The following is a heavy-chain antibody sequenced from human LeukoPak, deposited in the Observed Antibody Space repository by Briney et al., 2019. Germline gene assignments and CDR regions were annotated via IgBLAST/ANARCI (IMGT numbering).Heavy chain of an antibody. J-gene: IGHJ4*02. V-gene: IGHV7-4-1*02. CDR3: ARTVGQCSSGTSYLVY. CDR1: GYTFTSYA. D-gene: IGHD2-15*01. CDR2: INTDTGNT. Sequence: PRASVKVSCTASGYTFTSYAMNWVRQAPGQGLEWMGRINTDTGNTTYDHGFTGRFVFSLDTADNTAYLQISSLKAEDTAVYYCARTVGQCSSGTSYLVYWGQGTLVTVSS.